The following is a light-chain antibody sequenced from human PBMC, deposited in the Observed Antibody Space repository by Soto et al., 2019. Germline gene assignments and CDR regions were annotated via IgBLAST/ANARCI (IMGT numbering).Light chain of an antibody. CDR2: DIS. Sequence: DIQLTQSASSLSASVGDRVTITCQASQVITNYLNWYQQKPGKAPKLLIYDISTLEIGVSSRFSGSGSGTDFTFTTSGLQPEAIATYYCHHYENLPYTFGQGTKLEI. J-gene: IGKJ2*01. CDR3: HHYENLPYT. CDR1: QVITNY. V-gene: IGKV1-33*01.